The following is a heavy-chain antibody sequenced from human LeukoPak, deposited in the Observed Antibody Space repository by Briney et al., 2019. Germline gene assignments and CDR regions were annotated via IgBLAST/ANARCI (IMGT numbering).Heavy chain of an antibody. CDR1: GGSISSSSYY. D-gene: IGHD2-21*01. CDR3: AARSPYLWGHGADY. Sequence: KPSETLSLTCTVSGGSISSSSYYLDWIRQPPGKGLEWIGSTYYVGSTYYNPSLKSRVTVSVDTSKNLFSLKLSSVTAADTAVYYCAARSPYLWGHGADYWGQGTVVTVSS. V-gene: IGHV4-39*01. CDR2: TYYVGST. J-gene: IGHJ4*02.